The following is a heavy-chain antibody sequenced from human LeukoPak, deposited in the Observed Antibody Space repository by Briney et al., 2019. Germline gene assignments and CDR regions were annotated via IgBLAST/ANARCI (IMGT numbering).Heavy chain of an antibody. J-gene: IGHJ4*02. D-gene: IGHD3-10*01. CDR3: ARDRVSGSGSIDY. V-gene: IGHV3-21*01. Sequence: GGSLRLSCAGSGFSFSYYSMNWVRQAPGKGLEWVSFITGNSNYIYYADSVKGRFTISRDNAKNSLYLQMNSLRVEDTAVYYCARDRVSGSGSIDYWGQGTLVTVSS. CDR2: ITGNSNYI. CDR1: GFSFSYYS.